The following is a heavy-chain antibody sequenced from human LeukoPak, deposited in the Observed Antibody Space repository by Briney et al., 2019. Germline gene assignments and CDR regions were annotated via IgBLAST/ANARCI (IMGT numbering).Heavy chain of an antibody. CDR3: ARQSGTYWGLDY. CDR2: MNVRTGAT. J-gene: IGHJ4*02. CDR1: GYTFSDYY. D-gene: IGHD1-26*01. V-gene: IGHV1-2*02. Sequence: ASVKVSCKASGYTFSDYYIHWVRQAPGHGLEWLGWMNVRTGATSSAQRFPGRFTMTRDTSIGTASMEFSSLTSDDTAVYYCARQSGTYWGLDYWGQGTLVTISS.